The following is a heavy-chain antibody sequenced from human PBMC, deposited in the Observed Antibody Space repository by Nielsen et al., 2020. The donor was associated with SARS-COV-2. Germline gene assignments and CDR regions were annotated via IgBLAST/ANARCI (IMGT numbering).Heavy chain of an antibody. D-gene: IGHD6-13*01. CDR3: AKGDGDSWSPFLYVDP. CDR1: GFSFSSYR. J-gene: IGHJ5*02. V-gene: IGHV3-21*01. CDR2: ISRSSSYI. Sequence: GESLKISCAASGFSFSSYRLNWVRQAPGKGLEWVSFISRSSSYIYYADSVKGRFTISRDNAKNSLYLQMNSLRAEDTAVYYCAKGDGDSWSPFLYVDPWGQGTLVTVSS.